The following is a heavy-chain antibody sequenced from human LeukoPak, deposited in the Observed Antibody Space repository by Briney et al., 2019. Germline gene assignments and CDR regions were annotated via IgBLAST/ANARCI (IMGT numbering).Heavy chain of an antibody. CDR1: GGSFSGYY. V-gene: IGHV4-34*01. CDR3: ASNFRRGTTVTTRPYYYYGMDV. J-gene: IGHJ6*02. CDR2: INHSGST. Sequence: PSETLSLTCAVYGGSFSGYYWSWIRQPPGKGLEWIGEINHSGSTNYNPSLKSRVTISVDTSKNQFSLKLSSVTAADTAVYYCASNFRRGTTVTTRPYYYYGMDVWGQGTTVTVSS. D-gene: IGHD4-4*01.